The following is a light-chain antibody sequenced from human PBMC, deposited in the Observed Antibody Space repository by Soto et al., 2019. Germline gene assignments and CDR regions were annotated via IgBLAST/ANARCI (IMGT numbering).Light chain of an antibody. CDR3: QQYNDWPPTWT. V-gene: IGKV3-15*01. J-gene: IGKJ1*01. CDR2: AAY. CDR1: QSVSSK. Sequence: EIVMTQSPATLSVSPGERATLSCRASQSVSSKLAWFQQKPGQAPRLLIYAAYTRATGIPAKFSGSGSGTEFTLTISSLQSEAFAVYYCQQYNDWPPTWTFGQGTKVEVK.